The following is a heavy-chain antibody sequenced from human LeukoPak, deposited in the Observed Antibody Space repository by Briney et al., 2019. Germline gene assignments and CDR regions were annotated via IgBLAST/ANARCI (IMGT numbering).Heavy chain of an antibody. D-gene: IGHD6-19*01. Sequence: GGSLRLSCAASGFTVSSNYMSWVRQAPGKGLEWVANIKQDGSEKYYVDSVKGRFTISRDNAKNSLYLQMNSLRAEDTAVYYCARSSGWYRFWFDPWGQGTLVTVSS. CDR2: IKQDGSEK. V-gene: IGHV3-7*01. CDR3: ARSSGWYRFWFDP. CDR1: GFTVSSNY. J-gene: IGHJ5*02.